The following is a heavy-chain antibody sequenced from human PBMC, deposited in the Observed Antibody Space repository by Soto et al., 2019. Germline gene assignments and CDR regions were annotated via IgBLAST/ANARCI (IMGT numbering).Heavy chain of an antibody. Sequence: SETLSLTCTVSGGSISSGGYYWSCIRQHPGKGLEWIGYIYYSGSTYYNPSLKSRVTISVDTSKNQFSLKLSSVTAADTAVYYCARRGIAAHGSNWFDPWGQGALVTVSS. CDR1: GGSISSGGYY. J-gene: IGHJ5*02. CDR3: ARRGIAAHGSNWFDP. V-gene: IGHV4-31*03. CDR2: IYYSGST. D-gene: IGHD6-13*01.